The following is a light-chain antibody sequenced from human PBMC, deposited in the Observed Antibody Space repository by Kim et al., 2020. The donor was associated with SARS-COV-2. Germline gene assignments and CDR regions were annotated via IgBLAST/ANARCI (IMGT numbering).Light chain of an antibody. CDR1: SLRTYY. CDR3: NSRDNSANVV. Sequence: SSELTQDPAVSVALGQTVRITYQGDSLRTYYASWYQQKPGQAPVLVIYGKNNRPSGIPDRFSGSSSGNTASLTITGAQAEDEAGYYCNSRDNSANVVFGGGTQLTVL. J-gene: IGLJ3*02. CDR2: GKN. V-gene: IGLV3-19*01.